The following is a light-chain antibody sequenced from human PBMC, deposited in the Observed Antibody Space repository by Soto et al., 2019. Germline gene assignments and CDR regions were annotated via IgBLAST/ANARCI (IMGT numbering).Light chain of an antibody. CDR3: QQYNRYLFT. CDR1: QSISTW. Sequence: DIQMTQSPSTLSASVGDRVTITCRASQSISTWLAWYQQKPGKAPKLLIYDASSLESGVPSSFSASGSGTEFTLTISSLQPDDFANYSSQQYNRYLFTFGPGTKVDLK. CDR2: DAS. V-gene: IGKV1-5*01. J-gene: IGKJ3*01.